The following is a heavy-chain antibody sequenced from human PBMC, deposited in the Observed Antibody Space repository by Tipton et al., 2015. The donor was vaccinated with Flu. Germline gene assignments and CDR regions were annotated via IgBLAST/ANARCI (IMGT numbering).Heavy chain of an antibody. CDR1: GGSISSYY. CDR3: ARVCDPRIRYFDL. CDR2: IYYSGST. J-gene: IGHJ2*01. D-gene: IGHD3-10*01. V-gene: IGHV4-59*01. Sequence: TLSLTCTVSGGSISSYYWSWIRQPPGKGLEWIGYIYYSGSTNYNPSLKSRVTISVDTSKNQFSRKLSSVTAADTAVYYCARVCDPRIRYFDLWGRGTLVTVSS.